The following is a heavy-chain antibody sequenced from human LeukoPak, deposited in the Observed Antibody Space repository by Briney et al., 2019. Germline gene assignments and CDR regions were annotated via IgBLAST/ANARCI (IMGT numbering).Heavy chain of an antibody. V-gene: IGHV3-21*04. CDR3: ANHPACASTSCRSFDD. CDR2: ISDRGSYI. CDR1: GFTFNTYS. D-gene: IGHD2-2*01. Sequence: PGGSLRLSCTASGFTFNTYSMNRVRQAPGKGLEWVASISDRGSYIYYTDSVKGRFTITRDNAKNTLYLQMNSLRADDTAVYYCANHPACASTSCRSFDDCGEGTLVAASS. J-gene: IGHJ4*02.